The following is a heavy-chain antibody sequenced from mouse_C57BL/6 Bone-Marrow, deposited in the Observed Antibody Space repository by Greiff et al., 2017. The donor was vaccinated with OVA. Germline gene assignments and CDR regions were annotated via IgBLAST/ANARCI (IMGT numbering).Heavy chain of an antibody. Sequence: EVQGVESGGGLVQPGGSLKLSCAASGFTFSDYGMAWVRQAPRKGPEWVAFISNLAYSIYYADTVTGRFTISRENAKNTLYLEMSSLRSEDTAMYYCASGYDSWFAYWGQGTLVTVSA. D-gene: IGHD2-4*01. V-gene: IGHV5-15*01. CDR2: ISNLAYSI. CDR3: ASGYDSWFAY. J-gene: IGHJ3*01. CDR1: GFTFSDYG.